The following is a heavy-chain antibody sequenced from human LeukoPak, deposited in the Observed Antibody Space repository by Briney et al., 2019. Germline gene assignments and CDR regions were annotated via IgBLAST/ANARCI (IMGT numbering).Heavy chain of an antibody. V-gene: IGHV3-23*01. J-gene: IGHJ4*02. CDR3: AKAHFEYSSSWYHY. Sequence: GGSLRLSCAASGFTFSNYAMSCVRQAPGKGLEWVSAISGSGAYTYYADSVKGRFTISRDNSKNTLYLQVNSLRAEDTAVYYCAKAHFEYSSSWYHYWGQGTLVTVSS. CDR1: GFTFSNYA. D-gene: IGHD6-13*01. CDR2: ISGSGAYT.